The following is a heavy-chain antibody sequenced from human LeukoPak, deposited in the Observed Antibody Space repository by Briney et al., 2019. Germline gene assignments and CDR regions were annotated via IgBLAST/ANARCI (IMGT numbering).Heavy chain of an antibody. Sequence: PGRSLRLSCAASGFTFSDYYMSWIRQAPGKGLEWVSYISSSSSYTNYADSVKGRFTISRDNAKNSLYLQMSSLRAEDTAVYFCARRGVYYGSGSSTFDYWGQGTLVTVSS. D-gene: IGHD3-10*01. CDR3: ARRGVYYGSGSSTFDY. CDR2: ISSSSSYT. J-gene: IGHJ4*02. V-gene: IGHV3-11*06. CDR1: GFTFSDYY.